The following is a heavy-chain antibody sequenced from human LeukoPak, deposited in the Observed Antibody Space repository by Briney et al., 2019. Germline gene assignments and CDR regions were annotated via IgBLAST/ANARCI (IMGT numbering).Heavy chain of an antibody. V-gene: IGHV3-7*03. D-gene: IGHD3-9*01. CDR3: ARWDYHVLTSWYYLAH. Sequence: PGGSLRLSCVASGFPFSSYWMTWVRQAPGKGLEWVANIKQDGSKKSYVDSVKGRFTISRDNAKNSLYLEMNNLRAEDTAVYYCARWDYHVLTSWYYLAHWGQGTLVTVSS. J-gene: IGHJ4*02. CDR1: GFPFSSYW. CDR2: IKQDGSKK.